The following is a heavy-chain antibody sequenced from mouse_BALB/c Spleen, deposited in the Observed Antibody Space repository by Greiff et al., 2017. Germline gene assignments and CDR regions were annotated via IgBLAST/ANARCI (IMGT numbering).Heavy chain of an antibody. CDR1: GFTFSSYA. Sequence: EVQLVESGGGLVKPGGSLKLSCAASGFTFSSYAMSWVRQSPEKRLEWVAEISSGGSYTYYPDTVTGRFTISRDNAKNTLYLEMSSLRSEDTAMYYCARYYYGSSLHYYAMDYWGQGTSVTVSS. J-gene: IGHJ4*01. D-gene: IGHD1-1*01. CDR2: ISSGGSYT. CDR3: ARYYYGSSLHYYAMDY. V-gene: IGHV5-9-4*01.